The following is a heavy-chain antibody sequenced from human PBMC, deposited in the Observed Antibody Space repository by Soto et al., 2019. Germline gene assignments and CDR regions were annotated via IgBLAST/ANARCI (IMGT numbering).Heavy chain of an antibody. CDR1: GFTFSSYS. D-gene: IGHD3-22*01. J-gene: IGHJ6*02. V-gene: IGHV3-21*01. CDR3: ARLHYDSSGYDIGMDV. Sequence: EVQLVESGGGLVKPGGSLRLSCAASGFTFSSYSMNWVRQAPGKGLEWVSSISSSSSYIYYADSVKGRFTISRDNAKNSLYLQMNSLRAEDTAVYYCARLHYDSSGYDIGMDVWGQGTTVTVSS. CDR2: ISSSSSYI.